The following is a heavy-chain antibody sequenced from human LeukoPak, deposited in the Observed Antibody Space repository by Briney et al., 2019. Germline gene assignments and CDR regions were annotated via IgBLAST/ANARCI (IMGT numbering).Heavy chain of an antibody. CDR1: GFTFSSYW. Sequence: PGGSLRLSCAASGFTFSSYWMSWVRQAPGKGLEWVANIKQDGSEKYYVDSVKGRFTISRDNAKNSLYLQMNSLRAEDTAVYYSARGQPGRDGYNFFDYWGQGTLVTVSS. D-gene: IGHD5-24*01. CDR2: IKQDGSEK. V-gene: IGHV3-7*01. CDR3: ARGQPGRDGYNFFDY. J-gene: IGHJ4*02.